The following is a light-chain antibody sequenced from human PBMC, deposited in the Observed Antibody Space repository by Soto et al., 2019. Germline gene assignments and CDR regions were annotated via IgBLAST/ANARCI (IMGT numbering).Light chain of an antibody. Sequence: QSVLTQPASVSGSPGQSITISCTGTSSDAGAYNSVSWYQQHPGKAPKLMIYEVSNRPSGVSNRFSGSKSGNTASLTISGLQAEDEADYYCSSYTSSSTRVFGSGTKVTVL. CDR1: SSDAGAYNS. CDR3: SSYTSSSTRV. J-gene: IGLJ1*01. CDR2: EVS. V-gene: IGLV2-14*01.